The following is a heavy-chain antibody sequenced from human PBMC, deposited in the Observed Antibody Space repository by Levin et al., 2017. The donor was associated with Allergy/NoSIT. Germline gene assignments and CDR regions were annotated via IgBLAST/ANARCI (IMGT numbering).Heavy chain of an antibody. CDR3: ARRTEKKIAVAGVYYFDY. D-gene: IGHD6-19*01. CDR2: IYYSGST. J-gene: IGHJ4*02. Sequence: PSETLSLTCTVSGGSISSSSYYWGWIRQPPGTGLEWIGSIYYSGSTYYNPSLKSRVTISVDTSKNQFSLKLSSVTAADTAVYYCARRTEKKIAVAGVYYFDYWGQGTLVTVSS. V-gene: IGHV4-39*01. CDR1: GGSISSSSYY.